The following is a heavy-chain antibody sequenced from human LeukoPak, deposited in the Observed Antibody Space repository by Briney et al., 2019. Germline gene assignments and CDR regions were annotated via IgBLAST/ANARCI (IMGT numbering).Heavy chain of an antibody. J-gene: IGHJ4*02. V-gene: IGHV4-34*01. D-gene: IGHD3-22*01. Sequence: PSETLSLTCAVYGGSFSGYYWSWIRQPPGKGLEWIGEINHSGSTNYNPSLKSRVTISVDTSKNQFSLKLSSVTAADTAVYYCARGSRTYYYDSSGYYYVGAYFDYWGQGTLVTVSS. CDR2: INHSGST. CDR3: ARGSRTYYYDSSGYYYVGAYFDY. CDR1: GGSFSGYY.